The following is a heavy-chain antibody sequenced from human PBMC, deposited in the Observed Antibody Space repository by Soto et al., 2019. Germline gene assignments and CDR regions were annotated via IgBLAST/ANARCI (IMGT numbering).Heavy chain of an antibody. D-gene: IGHD2-2*02. J-gene: IGHJ4*02. CDR3: ARGDVGYCSSTSCYTNFDY. CDR2: MNPNSGNT. CDR1: GYTFTSYD. V-gene: IGHV1-8*02. Sequence: ASVKVSCKASGYTFTSYDINWVRQATGQGLEWMGWMNPNSGNTGYAQKFQGRVTMTRNTSISTAYMELSSLRSEDTAVYYCARGDVGYCSSTSCYTNFDYWGQGTLVTVSS.